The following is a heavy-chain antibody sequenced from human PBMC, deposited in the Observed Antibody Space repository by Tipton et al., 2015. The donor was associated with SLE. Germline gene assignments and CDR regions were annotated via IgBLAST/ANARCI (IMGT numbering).Heavy chain of an antibody. J-gene: IGHJ4*02. CDR1: GGSFSGYY. CDR3: ARGGGYNFGY. D-gene: IGHD5-12*01. Sequence: TLSLTCAVYGGSFSGYYWSWIRQPPGKGLEWIGEINHSGSTNYNPSLKSRVTISVDTSKNQFSLKLSSVTAADTAVYYCARGGGYNFGYWGQGTLVTISS. V-gene: IGHV4-34*01. CDR2: INHSGST.